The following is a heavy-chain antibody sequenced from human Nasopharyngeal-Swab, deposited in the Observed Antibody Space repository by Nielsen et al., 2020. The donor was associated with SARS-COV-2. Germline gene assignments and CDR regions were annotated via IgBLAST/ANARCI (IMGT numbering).Heavy chain of an antibody. CDR1: GFTFSSYA. Sequence: GGSLRLSCAASGFTFSSYAMSWVRQAPGKGLEWVSAISGSGGSTYYADSVKGRFTISRDNSKNTLYLQMNSLRAEDTAVYYCARYYYSSGSSPYNWFDPWGQGTLVTVSS. CDR3: ARYYYSSGSSPYNWFDP. V-gene: IGHV3-23*01. D-gene: IGHD3-10*01. J-gene: IGHJ5*02. CDR2: ISGSGGST.